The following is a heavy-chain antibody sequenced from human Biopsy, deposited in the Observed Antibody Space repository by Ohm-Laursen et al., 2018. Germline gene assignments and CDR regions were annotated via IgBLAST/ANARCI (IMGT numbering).Heavy chain of an antibody. CDR2: IYYTGST. D-gene: IGHD3-16*01. CDR3: ARDSRGGHLNTTLITGKNLDS. Sequence: SETLSLTRTVSRDSISNYYWTWIRQSPGKGLEWIGYIYYTGSTNYNPSVKSRVTISVDTSKNRFSLKLNSVTAADTAVYFCARDSRGGHLNTTLITGKNLDSWGQGILVTVSS. CDR1: RDSISNYY. J-gene: IGHJ4*02. V-gene: IGHV4-59*01.